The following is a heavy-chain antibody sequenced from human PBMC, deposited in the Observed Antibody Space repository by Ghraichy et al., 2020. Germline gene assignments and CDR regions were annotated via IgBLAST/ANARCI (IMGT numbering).Heavy chain of an antibody. CDR2: ISGSGGST. V-gene: IGHV3-23*01. CDR1: GFTFSSYA. Sequence: GGSLRLSCAASGFTFSSYAMSWVRQAPGKGLEWVSAISGSGGSTYYADSVKGRFTISRDNSKNTLYLQMNSLRAEDTAVYYCAKGPRLWFGELLVYFDYWGQGTLVTVSS. CDR3: AKGPRLWFGELLVYFDY. D-gene: IGHD3-10*01. J-gene: IGHJ4*02.